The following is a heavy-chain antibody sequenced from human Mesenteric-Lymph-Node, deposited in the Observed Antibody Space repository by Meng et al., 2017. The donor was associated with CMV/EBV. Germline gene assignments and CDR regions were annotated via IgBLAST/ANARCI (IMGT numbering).Heavy chain of an antibody. Sequence: GSLRLSCTVSGGSVSSGSYYWSWIRQPPGKGLEWIGYIYYSGSTNYNPSLKSRVTISVDTSKNQFSLKLSSVTAADTAVYYCARANWGYFDYWGQGTLVTVS. CDR1: GGSVSSGSYY. CDR3: ARANWGYFDY. D-gene: IGHD7-27*01. V-gene: IGHV4-61*01. CDR2: IYYSGST. J-gene: IGHJ4*02.